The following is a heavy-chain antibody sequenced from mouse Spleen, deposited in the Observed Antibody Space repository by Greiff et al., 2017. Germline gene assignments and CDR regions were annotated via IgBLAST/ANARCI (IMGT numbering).Heavy chain of an antibody. CDR1: GFSLTSYG. J-gene: IGHJ4*01. V-gene: IGHV2-5*01. D-gene: IGHD4-1*01. CDR2: IWRGGST. Sequence: QVQLKQSGPGLVQPSQSLSITCTVSGFSLTSYGVHWVRQSPGKGLEWLGVIWRGGSTDYNAAFMSRLSITKDNSESQVFFKMNSLQADDTAIYYCAKPSANWENAMDYWGQGTSVTVSS. CDR3: AKPSANWENAMDY.